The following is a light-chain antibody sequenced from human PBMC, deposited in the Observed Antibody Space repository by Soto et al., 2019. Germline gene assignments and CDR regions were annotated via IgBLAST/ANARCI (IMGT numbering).Light chain of an antibody. V-gene: IGKV3-20*01. J-gene: IGKJ2*01. CDR1: QSVRSNF. Sequence: EIVLTQSPGTLSLSPGDTATLSCRASQSVRSNFLAWYQHKPGQAPRLLIHDAYSRATGIPDRFSGSGSDRDFTLTISILEPEDFAVYYRQQYAGSPRTFGQGTKLEIK. CDR3: QQYAGSPRT. CDR2: DAY.